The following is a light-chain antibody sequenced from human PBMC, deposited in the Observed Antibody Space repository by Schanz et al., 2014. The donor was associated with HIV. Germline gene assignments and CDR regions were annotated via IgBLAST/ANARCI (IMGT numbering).Light chain of an antibody. CDR1: QSVRNN. V-gene: IGKV3-15*01. J-gene: IGKJ5*01. CDR2: AAS. Sequence: EIVLTQSPVTLSVSPGERATLSCRASQSVRNNLAWYQQKPGQAPRLLIHAASIRATGIPARFSGSGSGTEFTLTVSSLQSEDFAVYYCQQRSNWPSITFGQGTRLDIK. CDR3: QQRSNWPSIT.